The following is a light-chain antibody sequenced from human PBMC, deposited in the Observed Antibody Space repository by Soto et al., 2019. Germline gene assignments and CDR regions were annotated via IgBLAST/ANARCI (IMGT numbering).Light chain of an antibody. Sequence: EVVMTQSPATLSVSPGERVTLSCRASQSINAHLAWYQQKPGQAPRLLIHGASTRATGIPARFSGSGFGTAYIPTISSLQSEDFAIYYCQQYNTWLWTFGQGTKVEI. J-gene: IGKJ1*01. V-gene: IGKV3-15*01. CDR1: QSINAH. CDR2: GAS. CDR3: QQYNTWLWT.